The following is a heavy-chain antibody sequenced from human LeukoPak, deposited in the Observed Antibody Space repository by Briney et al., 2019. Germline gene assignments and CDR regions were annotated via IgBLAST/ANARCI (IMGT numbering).Heavy chain of an antibody. D-gene: IGHD3-22*01. J-gene: IGHJ4*02. CDR2: ISSSSSYI. CDR1: XXTXXXYS. V-gene: IGHV3-21*01. CDR3: ARVSYYYDSSGYRDY. Sequence: XXTXXXYSMXWVRQAPGXGLEWVSSISSSSSYIYYADSVKGRFTISRDNAKNSLYLQMNSLRAEDTAVYYCARVSYYYDSSGYRDYWGQGTLVTVSS.